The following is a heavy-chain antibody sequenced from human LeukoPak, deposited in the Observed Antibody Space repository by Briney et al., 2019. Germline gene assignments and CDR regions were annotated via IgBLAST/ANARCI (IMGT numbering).Heavy chain of an antibody. CDR2: INRDGSTT. D-gene: IGHD2-15*01. J-gene: IGHJ4*02. Sequence: GGSLRLSFAASGFTFSSFWMQWVRQAPGKGLVWVSRINRDGSTTDYADSVKGRFTISRDNAKNTLYLQVNSLRAEDTAVYYCGRYHFRMVDYWGQGTLATVPS. CDR1: GFTFSSFW. V-gene: IGHV3-74*01. CDR3: GRYHFRMVDY.